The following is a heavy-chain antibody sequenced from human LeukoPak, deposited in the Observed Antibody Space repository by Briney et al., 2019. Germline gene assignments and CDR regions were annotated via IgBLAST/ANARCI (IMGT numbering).Heavy chain of an antibody. D-gene: IGHD3-10*02. CDR3: AKPPQMFGDLYYFDY. CDR1: GFTFNSYA. V-gene: IGHV3-23*01. Sequence: PGGSLRLSCAASGFTFNSYAMSWVRQAPGKGLEWVSAISGSDGNTYYADSVKGRFTISRDNSKNTLYLQMNSLRAEDTAVYYCAKPPQMFGDLYYFDYWGQGTLVTVSS. J-gene: IGHJ4*02. CDR2: ISGSDGNT.